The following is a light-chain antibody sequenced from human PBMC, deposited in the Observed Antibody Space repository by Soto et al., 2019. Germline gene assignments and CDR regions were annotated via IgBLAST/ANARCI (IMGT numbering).Light chain of an antibody. CDR3: SSYAGSNNVV. Sequence: QSVLTQPPSASGSPGQSVTISCTGTSSDVGGYNYVSWYQQHPGKAPKLMIYEVSKRPSGVPDRFSGFKSGNTASLTVSGLQAEDEADYYCSSYAGSNNVVFGTGTKVTVL. J-gene: IGLJ1*01. CDR1: SSDVGGYNY. V-gene: IGLV2-8*01. CDR2: EVS.